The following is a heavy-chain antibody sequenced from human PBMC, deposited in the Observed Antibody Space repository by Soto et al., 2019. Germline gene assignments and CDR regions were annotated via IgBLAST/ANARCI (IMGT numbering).Heavy chain of an antibody. CDR3: ARGEGVTRKVVVIRYYGMDV. D-gene: IGHD3-22*01. J-gene: IGHJ6*02. Sequence: VKFSCKASGYTFSGYYMHWVRQAPGQGLEWMGWINPNSGGTNYAQKFQDRVTMTRDTSISTAYMELSRLRSDDTAVYYCARGEGVTRKVVVIRYYGMDVWGQGTTVIVSS. CDR1: GYTFSGYY. CDR2: INPNSGGT. V-gene: IGHV1-2*02.